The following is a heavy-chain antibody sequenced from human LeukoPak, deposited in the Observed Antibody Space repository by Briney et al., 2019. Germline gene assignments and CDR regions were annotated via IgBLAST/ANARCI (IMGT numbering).Heavy chain of an antibody. CDR1: GFSLSGLS. J-gene: IGHJ4*02. Sequence: GASVKVSCTVSGFSLSGLSMHWVRHSPPKGLEWLGGFHPEDDEIIYAQNFQGRVTMTEDTSTDTAYMELRSLRSEDTAVYYCVTGDHSPYYFHYWGQGTLVTVSS. CDR2: FHPEDDEI. V-gene: IGHV1-24*01. D-gene: IGHD1-26*01. CDR3: VTGDHSPYYFHY.